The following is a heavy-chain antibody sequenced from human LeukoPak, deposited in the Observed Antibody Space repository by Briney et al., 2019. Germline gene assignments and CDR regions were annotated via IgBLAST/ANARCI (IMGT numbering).Heavy chain of an antibody. J-gene: IGHJ6*02. V-gene: IGHV1-2*04. Sequence: ASVKVSCKASGYTFAGYYMHWVRQAPGQGLEWMGWINPNSGGTNYAQKFQGWVTMTRDTSISTAYMELSRLRSDDTAVYYCARGLLGRYYYYGMDVWGQGTTVTVSS. CDR2: INPNSGGT. CDR3: ARGLLGRYYYYGMDV. D-gene: IGHD2-21*01. CDR1: GYTFAGYY.